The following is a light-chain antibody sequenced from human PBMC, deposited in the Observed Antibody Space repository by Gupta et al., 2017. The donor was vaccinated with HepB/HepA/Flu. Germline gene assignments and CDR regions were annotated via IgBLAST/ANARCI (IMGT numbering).Light chain of an antibody. CDR1: SSDVGGYNY. Sequence: QSALTQPASVSGSPGQSITISCTGTSSDVGGYNYVPWYQQHPGKAPKLMIYDVSNRPSGVSNRFSGPKSGNTASLTISGLQAEDEADYYCSSYTSSSTGVFGGGTKLTVL. CDR3: SSYTSSSTGV. J-gene: IGLJ2*01. V-gene: IGLV2-14*03. CDR2: DVS.